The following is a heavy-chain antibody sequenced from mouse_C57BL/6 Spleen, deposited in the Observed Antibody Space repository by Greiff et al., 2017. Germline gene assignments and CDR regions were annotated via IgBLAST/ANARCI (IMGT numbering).Heavy chain of an antibody. CDR1: GYTFTSYW. J-gene: IGHJ4*01. D-gene: IGHD1-1*01. CDR2: IYPSDSET. Sequence: QVQLQQPGAELVRPGSSVKLSCKASGYTFTSYWMDWVKQRPGQGLEWIGNIYPSDSETHYNQKFKDKATLTVDKSSSTAYMQLSSLTSEDSAVYYCARGYGSSLYYAMDYWGQGTSVTVSS. CDR3: ARGYGSSLYYAMDY. V-gene: IGHV1-61*01.